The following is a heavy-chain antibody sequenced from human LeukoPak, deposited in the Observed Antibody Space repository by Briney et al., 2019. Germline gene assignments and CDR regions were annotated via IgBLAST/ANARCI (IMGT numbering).Heavy chain of an antibody. D-gene: IGHD3-10*01. Sequence: ASVKVSCKASGYTFTSYGISWVRQAPGQGLEWMGWISAYNGNTNYAQKLQGGVTMTTDTSTSTAYMELRSLRSDDTAVYYCARALQVTMVRGVITFWFDPWGQGTLVTVSS. V-gene: IGHV1-18*01. J-gene: IGHJ5*02. CDR3: ARALQVTMVRGVITFWFDP. CDR1: GYTFTSYG. CDR2: ISAYNGNT.